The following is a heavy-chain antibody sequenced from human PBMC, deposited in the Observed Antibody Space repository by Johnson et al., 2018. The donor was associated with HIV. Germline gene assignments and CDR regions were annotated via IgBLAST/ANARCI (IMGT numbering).Heavy chain of an antibody. J-gene: IGHJ3*02. V-gene: IGHV3-66*02. CDR3: ARALTGAAAGDDAFDI. D-gene: IGHD6-13*01. Sequence: VQLVESGGGLVQPGGSLRLSCAASGFTVSSNYMSWVRQAPGKGLEWVSVSYSGGSTYYADSVKGRFTISRDNSKNTLYLQMNSLRAEDTAGYYCARALTGAAAGDDAFDIWGQGTMVTVSS. CDR1: GFTVSSNY. CDR2: SYSGGST.